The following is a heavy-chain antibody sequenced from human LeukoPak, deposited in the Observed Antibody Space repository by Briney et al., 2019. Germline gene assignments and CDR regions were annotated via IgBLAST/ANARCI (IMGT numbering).Heavy chain of an antibody. Sequence: SETLSLTCAVSSGSIFSSNWWSWVRQPPGKGLEWIGSIYYSGSTYYNPSLKSRVTISVDTSKNQFSLKLSSVTAADTAVYYCARVRDYYGSGSYSPSYYMDVWGKGTTVTVSS. J-gene: IGHJ6*03. CDR2: IYYSGST. CDR3: ARVRDYYGSGSYSPSYYMDV. CDR1: SGSIFSSNW. V-gene: IGHV4-4*02. D-gene: IGHD3-10*01.